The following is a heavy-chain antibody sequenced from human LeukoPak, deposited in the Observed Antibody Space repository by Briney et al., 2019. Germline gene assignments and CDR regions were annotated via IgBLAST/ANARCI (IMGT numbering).Heavy chain of an antibody. Sequence: GGSLRLSCAASGLTFSSYWMSWVRQAPGKGLGWVANIQQDGSEKYYVDSVKGRCPMSRDNAKNSLYLQMNSLRAEDTAVYYCARDDCSSISCYHNWFDPWGQGTLVTVSS. CDR1: GLTFSSYW. J-gene: IGHJ5*02. D-gene: IGHD2-2*01. V-gene: IGHV3-7*01. CDR3: ARDDCSSISCYHNWFDP. CDR2: IQQDGSEK.